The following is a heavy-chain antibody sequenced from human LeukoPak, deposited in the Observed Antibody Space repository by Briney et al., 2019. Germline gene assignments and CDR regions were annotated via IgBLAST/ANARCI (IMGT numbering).Heavy chain of an antibody. CDR1: GYTFTGYY. CDR2: INPNSGGT. V-gene: IGHV1-2*02. Sequence: ASVKVSCKASGYTFTGYYMHWVQQAPGQGLEWMGCINPNSGGTNYAQKFQARLTMTRDTSISTAYMELSRLRSDDTAVYYCARAAEQWLTNWFDPWGQGTLVTVSS. D-gene: IGHD6-19*01. CDR3: ARAAEQWLTNWFDP. J-gene: IGHJ5*02.